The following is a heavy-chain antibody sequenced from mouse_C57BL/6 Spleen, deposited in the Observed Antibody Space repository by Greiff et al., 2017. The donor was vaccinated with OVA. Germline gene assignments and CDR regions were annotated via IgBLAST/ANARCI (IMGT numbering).Heavy chain of an antibody. J-gene: IGHJ1*03. CDR2: ISSGGDYI. D-gene: IGHD1-1*01. CDR3: TRGYYGSSLWYFDV. CDR1: GFTFSSYA. V-gene: IGHV5S21*01. Sequence: EVKVEESGEGLVKPGGSLKLSCAASGFTFSSYAMSWVRQTPEKRLEWVAYISSGGDYIYYADTVKGRFTIPRDNARNTLYLQMSSLKSEDTAMYYCTRGYYGSSLWYFDVWGTGTTVTVSS.